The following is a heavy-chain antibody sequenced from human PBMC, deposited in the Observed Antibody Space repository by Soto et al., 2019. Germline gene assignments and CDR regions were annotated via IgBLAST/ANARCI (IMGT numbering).Heavy chain of an antibody. CDR1: GFTLSSYY. V-gene: IGHV3-7*03. CDR3: ARDPVTAD. Sequence: EVQLVESGGGLVKPGGSLRLSCAASGFTLSSYYMSWVRQAPGKGLEWLGNIKGDGSQTHYVDSVKGRFNISRDHAENSIHLQMNHLRAEDTAMYYCARDPVTADWGQGTLVTVSS. J-gene: IGHJ4*02. CDR2: IKGDGSQT.